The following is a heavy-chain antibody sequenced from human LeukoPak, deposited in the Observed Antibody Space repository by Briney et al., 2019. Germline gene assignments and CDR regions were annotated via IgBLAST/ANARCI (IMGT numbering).Heavy chain of an antibody. J-gene: IGHJ4*02. V-gene: IGHV3-21*01. CDR2: ISSSSSYI. Sequence: GGSLRLSCAASGFTFSSYSMNWVRQAPGKGLEWVSSISSSSSYIYYADSVKGRFTISRDNAENSLYLQMNSLRAEDTAVYYCARDAPRYGSGSYWGQGTLVTVSS. CDR1: GFTFSSYS. D-gene: IGHD3-10*01. CDR3: ARDAPRYGSGSY.